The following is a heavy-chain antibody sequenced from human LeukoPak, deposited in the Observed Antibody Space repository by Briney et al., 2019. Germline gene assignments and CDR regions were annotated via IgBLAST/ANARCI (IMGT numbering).Heavy chain of an antibody. V-gene: IGHV1-8*01. Sequence: ASVKVSCKASGYTFTSYDINWVRQATGQGLEWMGWMNPNSGNTGYAQKFQGRVTMTRNTSISTAYMELNSLRAEDTAVYYCAKDLDTFAVAGNLDYWGQGTLVTVSS. J-gene: IGHJ4*02. D-gene: IGHD6-19*01. CDR3: AKDLDTFAVAGNLDY. CDR1: GYTFTSYD. CDR2: MNPNSGNT.